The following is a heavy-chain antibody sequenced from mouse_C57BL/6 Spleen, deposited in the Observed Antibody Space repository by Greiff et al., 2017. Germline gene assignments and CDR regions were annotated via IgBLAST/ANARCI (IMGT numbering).Heavy chain of an antibody. D-gene: IGHD2-3*01. CDR3: AKEGDGYYYAMDY. V-gene: IGHV2-3*01. Sequence: VKLVESGPGLVAPSQSLSITCTVSGFSLPSYGVSWVRQPPGKGLEWLGVIWGDGGTNYHSALISRLCISKDNSKSQVFLKLNSLPTDDTATYYCAKEGDGYYYAMDYWGQGTSVTVSS. J-gene: IGHJ4*01. CDR1: GFSLPSYG. CDR2: IWGDGGT.